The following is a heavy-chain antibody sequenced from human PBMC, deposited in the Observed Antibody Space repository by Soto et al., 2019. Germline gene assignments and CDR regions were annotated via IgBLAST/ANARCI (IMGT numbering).Heavy chain of an antibody. V-gene: IGHV3-23*01. J-gene: IGHJ5*02. CDR1: GFTFSSYA. CDR2: ISGSGGST. D-gene: IGHD6-19*01. CDR3: AKDVRIAVAGWFDP. Sequence: GGSLRLSCAASGFTFSSYAMSWVRQAPGKGLEWVSAISGSGGSTYYADSVEGRFTISRDNSKNTLYLQMNSLRAEDTAVYYCAKDVRIAVAGWFDPWGQGTLVTVSS.